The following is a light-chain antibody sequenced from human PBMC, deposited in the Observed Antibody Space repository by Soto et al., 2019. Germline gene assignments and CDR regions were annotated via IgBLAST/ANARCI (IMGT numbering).Light chain of an antibody. V-gene: IGLV1-40*01. CDR3: QSYDTGLSGPVV. J-gene: IGLJ2*01. CDR1: GSNIGAGFD. Sequence: VVTQPPSLSGAPGQNIIISCTGGGSNIGAGFDVHWYQQLPGTAPKLLIYVNTNRPSGVPDRFSGSKSGTSASLVITGRQADDEADYYCQSYDTGLSGPVVFGGGTKLTVL. CDR2: VNT.